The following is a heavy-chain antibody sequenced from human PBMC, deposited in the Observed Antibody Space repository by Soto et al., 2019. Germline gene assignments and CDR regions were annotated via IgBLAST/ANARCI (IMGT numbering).Heavy chain of an antibody. D-gene: IGHD7-27*01. CDR3: ARDTGLAPTVWGY. CDR1: GDSIRGGGHY. CDR2: IYHSGST. Sequence: QVQLQESGPGLVKPSQTLSLTCSVSGDSIRGGGHYWNWIRQVPGKGLEWIGYIYHSGSTHYNPSLRGRLTISIDTSKNQFSLRLSSVTAADTALYYCARDTGLAPTVWGYWGHGTQVTVSS. V-gene: IGHV4-31*03. J-gene: IGHJ4*03.